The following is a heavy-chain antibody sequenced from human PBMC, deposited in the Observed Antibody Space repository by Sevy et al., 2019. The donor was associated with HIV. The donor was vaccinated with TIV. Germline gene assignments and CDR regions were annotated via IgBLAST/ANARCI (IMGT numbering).Heavy chain of an antibody. V-gene: IGHV1-2*06. Sequence: ASVKVSCKASGYAFTGYYIHWVRQAPGQGLEWMGRINPISGGTDDPQHFQGRVTMTRDTSISTAYMDITRLTSDDTAVYYCARAPTDFWTGGMDVWGQGTVVTVSS. CDR3: ARAPTDFWTGGMDV. D-gene: IGHD3-3*01. CDR1: GYAFTGYY. J-gene: IGHJ6*02. CDR2: INPISGGT.